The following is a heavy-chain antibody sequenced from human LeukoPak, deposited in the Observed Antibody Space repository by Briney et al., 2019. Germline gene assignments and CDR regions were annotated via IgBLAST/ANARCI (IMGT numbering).Heavy chain of an antibody. J-gene: IGHJ2*01. CDR2: IYHSGIT. Sequence: PSETLSLTCAVSGGSISGSNWWTWVRQPPGKGLEWIGEIYHSGITNYNPSLKSRVTISVDKSKNQFSLKLNSVTAADTAVYYCARQTDWYFDLWGRGTLVTVSS. V-gene: IGHV4-4*02. CDR1: GGSISGSNW. CDR3: ARQTDWYFDL. D-gene: IGHD1-14*01.